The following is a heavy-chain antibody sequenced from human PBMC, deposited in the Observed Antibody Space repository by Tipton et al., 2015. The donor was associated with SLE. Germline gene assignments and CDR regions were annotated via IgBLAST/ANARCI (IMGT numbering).Heavy chain of an antibody. D-gene: IGHD1-26*01. Sequence: GSLRLSCAVSEFSFSSYAMSWVRQAPGKGLEWVSAISGSGGRTYFADSVKGRLTISRDNSKNTLYLQMNSLRVEDTAVYYCANGFSESGMLSHDYWGQGTLVTVSS. CDR2: ISGSGGRT. J-gene: IGHJ4*02. CDR1: EFSFSSYA. CDR3: ANGFSESGMLSHDY. V-gene: IGHV3-23*01.